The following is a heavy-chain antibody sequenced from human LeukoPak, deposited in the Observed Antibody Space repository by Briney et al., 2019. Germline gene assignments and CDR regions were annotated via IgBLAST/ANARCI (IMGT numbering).Heavy chain of an antibody. Sequence: PSETLSLTCTVSGGSISSYYWSWIRQPPGKGLEWIGYIYYSGSTNYNPSLKSRVTISVDTSKNQFSLKLSSVTAADTAVYYCARGWTAPYYFDYWGQGTLVTVSS. CDR3: ARGWTAPYYFDY. CDR2: IYYSGST. CDR1: GGSISSYY. J-gene: IGHJ4*02. V-gene: IGHV4-59*01. D-gene: IGHD3/OR15-3a*01.